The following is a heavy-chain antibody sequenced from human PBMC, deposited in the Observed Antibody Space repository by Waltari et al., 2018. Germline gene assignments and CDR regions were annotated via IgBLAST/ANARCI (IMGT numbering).Heavy chain of an antibody. J-gene: IGHJ6*02. D-gene: IGHD6-13*01. CDR3: ARGGLGQQLSRLYYYYYGMDV. CDR1: GGSISSYY. CDR2: IYYSGST. Sequence: QVQLQESGPGLVTPSETLSLTCTVSGGSISSYYWSWIRQPPGKGPDWIGYIYYSGSTNYNPSLKSRVTISVDTSKNQFSLKLSSVTAADTAVYYCARGGLGQQLSRLYYYYYGMDVWGQGTTVTVSS. V-gene: IGHV4-59*01.